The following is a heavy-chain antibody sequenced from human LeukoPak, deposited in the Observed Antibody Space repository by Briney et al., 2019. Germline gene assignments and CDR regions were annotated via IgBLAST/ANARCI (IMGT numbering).Heavy chain of an antibody. V-gene: IGHV4-34*01. CDR1: GGSFSGYY. CDR2: INHSGST. CDR3: ARGPPDGVDY. D-gene: IGHD3-10*01. Sequence: PSETLSLTCAVYGGSFSGYYWSWIRQPPGKGLEWIGEINHSGSTNYNPSLKSRVTISVDTSKSQFSLKLSSVTAADTAVYYCARGPPDGVDYWGQGTLVTVSS. J-gene: IGHJ4*02.